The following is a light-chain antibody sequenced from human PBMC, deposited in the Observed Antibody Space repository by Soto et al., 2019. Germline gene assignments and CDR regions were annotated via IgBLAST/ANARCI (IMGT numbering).Light chain of an antibody. CDR3: QQYDTSPHT. CDR2: GAS. CDR1: QSVSSSQ. J-gene: IGKJ2*01. V-gene: IGKV3-20*01. Sequence: EIVLTQSPGTLSLSPGESATLSCRASQSVSSSQVAWYQQKPGQAPRLLISGASSRATGIPDRFSVVGSETDFTLTISRLEPEDFAVYYCQQYDTSPHTFGQGTKLEIK.